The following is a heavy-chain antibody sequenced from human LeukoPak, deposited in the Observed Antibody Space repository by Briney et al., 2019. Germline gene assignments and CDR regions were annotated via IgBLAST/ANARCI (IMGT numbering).Heavy chain of an antibody. D-gene: IGHD6-19*01. Sequence: GGSLRLSCAASGFTVSSNYMSWVRQAPGKGLEWVSVIYSGGSTYYADSVKGRFTISRDNSKNTLYLQMNSLRAEDTAVYYCARGIAVAGTLFDYWGQGTLVTVSS. J-gene: IGHJ4*02. CDR2: IYSGGST. CDR1: GFTVSSNY. V-gene: IGHV3-53*01. CDR3: ARGIAVAGTLFDY.